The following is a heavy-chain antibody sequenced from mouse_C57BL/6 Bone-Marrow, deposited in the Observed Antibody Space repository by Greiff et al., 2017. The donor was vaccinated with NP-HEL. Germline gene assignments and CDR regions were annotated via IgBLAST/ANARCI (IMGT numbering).Heavy chain of an antibody. CDR2: IDPNRGGT. Sequence: QVQLQQPGAELVKPGASVKLSCKASGYTFTSYWMHWVKQRPGRGLEWIGRIDPNRGGTKYNEKFKSKATLTVDKPSSTAYMQLSSLTSEDSAVYYCARDYYGSSYDYFDYWGQGTTLTVSS. D-gene: IGHD1-1*01. J-gene: IGHJ2*01. V-gene: IGHV1-72*01. CDR1: GYTFTSYW. CDR3: ARDYYGSSYDYFDY.